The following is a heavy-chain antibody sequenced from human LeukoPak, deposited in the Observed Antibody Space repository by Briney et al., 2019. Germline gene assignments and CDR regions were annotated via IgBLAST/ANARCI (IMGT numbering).Heavy chain of an antibody. CDR1: GYNFSNYW. V-gene: IGHV5-51*01. Sequence: ESLEISCKSSGYNFSNYWIAWVRQMPGKGLEWMGIIYPGDSDTRYSPSFQGQVTISVDKSISTAYLQWSSLKASDTAMYYCARHRVRESSGVPLDMWGQGTMVTVSS. CDR3: ARHRVRESSGVPLDM. D-gene: IGHD2-15*01. CDR2: IYPGDSDT. J-gene: IGHJ3*02.